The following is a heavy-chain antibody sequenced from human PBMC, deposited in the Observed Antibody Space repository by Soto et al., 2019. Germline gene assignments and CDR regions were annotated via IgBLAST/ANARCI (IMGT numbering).Heavy chain of an antibody. V-gene: IGHV1-3*01. CDR2: INAGNGNT. CDR1: GYTFTVDA. J-gene: IGHJ5*02. D-gene: IGHD2-2*01. CDR3: ARVRGNQLLGWFDP. Sequence: VSVKGSCKSSGYTFTVDAVRWVRQAPGQRLEWMGWINAGNGNTKYSQKFQGRVTITRDTPASTAYMELSSLRSEDTAVYYCARVRGNQLLGWFDPWGQGTLVTVSS.